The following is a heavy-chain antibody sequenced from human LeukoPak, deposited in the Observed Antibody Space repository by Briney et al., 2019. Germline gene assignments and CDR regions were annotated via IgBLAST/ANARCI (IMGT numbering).Heavy chain of an antibody. J-gene: IGHJ4*02. Sequence: GRSLRLSCAASGFTFSSYGMHWVRQAPGKGLEWVAVIWYDGSNKYYADSVKGRFTISRDNSKNTLYLQMNSLRAEDTAVYYCARDRSREYQLLLRNALFDYWGQGTLVTVSS. D-gene: IGHD2-2*01. CDR3: ARDRSREYQLLLRNALFDY. V-gene: IGHV3-33*01. CDR2: IWYDGSNK. CDR1: GFTFSSYG.